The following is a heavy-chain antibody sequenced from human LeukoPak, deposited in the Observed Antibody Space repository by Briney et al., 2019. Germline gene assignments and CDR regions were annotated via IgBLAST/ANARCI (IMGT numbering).Heavy chain of an antibody. D-gene: IGHD4-23*01. V-gene: IGHV5-51*01. CDR1: GYSFTSYW. J-gene: IGHJ5*02. Sequence: GESLKISCKGSGYSFTSYWIGWVRQMPGKGLEWMGIIYPGDSDTRYSPSFQGQVTISADKSISTAYLQWSSLKASDTAMYFCARPRTTVAWWFDPWGQGTLVTVSS. CDR2: IYPGDSDT. CDR3: ARPRTTVAWWFDP.